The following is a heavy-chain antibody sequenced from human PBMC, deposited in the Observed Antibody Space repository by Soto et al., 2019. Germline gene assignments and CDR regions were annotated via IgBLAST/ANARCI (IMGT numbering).Heavy chain of an antibody. J-gene: IGHJ4*02. CDR2: IYYSGST. CDR1: GGSISSSSYY. D-gene: IGHD6-19*01. V-gene: IGHV4-39*01. Sequence: QLQLQESGPGLVKPSETLSLTCTVSGGSISSSSYYWGWIRQPPGKGLEWIGSIYYSGSTYYNPSLKSRVTISVDTSKNQFSLKLSSVTAADTAVYYCARRAFIAVAGAYGYWGQGTLVTVSS. CDR3: ARRAFIAVAGAYGY.